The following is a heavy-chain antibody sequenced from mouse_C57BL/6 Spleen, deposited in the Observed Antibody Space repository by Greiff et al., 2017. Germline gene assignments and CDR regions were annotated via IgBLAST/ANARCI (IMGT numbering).Heavy chain of an antibody. CDR1: GYTFTSYW. Sequence: VQLQQSGAELVKPGASVKMSCKASGYTFTSYWITWVKQRPGQGLEWIGDIYPGSGSTNYNVKFKSKATLTVDTSSSTAYMQLSSLTSEDSAVYYCAREDYGSSSFDYWGQGTTLTVSS. J-gene: IGHJ2*01. CDR3: AREDYGSSSFDY. V-gene: IGHV1-55*01. CDR2: IYPGSGST. D-gene: IGHD1-1*01.